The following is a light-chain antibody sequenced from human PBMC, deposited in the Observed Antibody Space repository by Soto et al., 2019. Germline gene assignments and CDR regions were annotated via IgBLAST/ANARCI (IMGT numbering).Light chain of an antibody. CDR3: YSYAGGDTYYV. V-gene: IGLV2-23*02. J-gene: IGLJ1*01. Sequence: QSALTQPASVSGSPGQSITISCTGTNSDFGNYNLVSWYQQHPGKAPKLIIYGVNKRPSGVSSRFSCSKSGNTASLTIFGLQAEDEGDYYCYSYAGGDTYYVFGTGTKVTVL. CDR1: NSDFGNYNL. CDR2: GVN.